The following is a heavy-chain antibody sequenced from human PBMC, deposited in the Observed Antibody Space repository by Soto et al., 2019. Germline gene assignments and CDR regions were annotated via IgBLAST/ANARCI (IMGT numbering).Heavy chain of an antibody. D-gene: IGHD2-2*01. CDR3: NTYLMP. CDR2: IKSKSDGGTR. J-gene: IGHJ5*02. CDR1: GFTFSNAW. V-gene: IGHV3-15*01. Sequence: GGSLRLSCAASGFTFSNAWMNWVRQAPGKGLEWVGRIKSKSDGGTRDYAAPVQGRFTISRDDSKNILYLQMNSLNTEDTAIYYCNTYLMPWGQGTLVTVSS.